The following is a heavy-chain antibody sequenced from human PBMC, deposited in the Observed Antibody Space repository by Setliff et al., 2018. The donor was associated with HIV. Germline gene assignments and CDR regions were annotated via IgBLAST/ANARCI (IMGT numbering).Heavy chain of an antibody. Sequence: PSETLSLTCTVSGGSIISSSYYWGWIRQPPGKGLEWIGTMYYRGTTYNKPSLKSRVTFSADTSKNQFSLNLNSVTATDTAVYYCVRQGLTMNRGVPAPILYYFDYWGQGILVTVSS. J-gene: IGHJ4*02. CDR2: MYYRGTT. D-gene: IGHD3-10*01. CDR1: GGSIISSSYY. CDR3: VRQGLTMNRGVPAPILYYFDY. V-gene: IGHV4-39*01.